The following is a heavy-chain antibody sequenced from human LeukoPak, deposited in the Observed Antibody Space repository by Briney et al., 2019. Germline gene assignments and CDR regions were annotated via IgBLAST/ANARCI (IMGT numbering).Heavy chain of an antibody. Sequence: PGGSLRLSCAASGFTFSSYSMNWVRQAPGKGLEWVSSISSSSSYIYYADSVKGRFTISRDNAKNSLYLQMNSLRAEDTAVYYCARLTGGVGLDAFDIWGQGTMVTVSS. CDR1: GFTFSSYS. V-gene: IGHV3-21*01. J-gene: IGHJ3*02. CDR3: ARLTGGVGLDAFDI. D-gene: IGHD3-10*01. CDR2: ISSSSSYI.